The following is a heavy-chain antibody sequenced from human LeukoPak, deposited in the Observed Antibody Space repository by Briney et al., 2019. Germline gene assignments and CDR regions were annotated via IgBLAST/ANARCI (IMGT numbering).Heavy chain of an antibody. V-gene: IGHV3-21*01. CDR1: GFTFSTYN. CDR3: ARDPLDISRWTNAFDI. Sequence: GGSLRLSCAASGFTFSTYNMNWVRQAPGKGLEWVSSITSSSSYIYYADSVKGRFTISRDNSKNTLYLQVNGLRPEDTAVYYCARDPLDISRWTNAFDIWGQGTMVSVSS. D-gene: IGHD2-2*03. CDR2: ITSSSSYI. J-gene: IGHJ3*02.